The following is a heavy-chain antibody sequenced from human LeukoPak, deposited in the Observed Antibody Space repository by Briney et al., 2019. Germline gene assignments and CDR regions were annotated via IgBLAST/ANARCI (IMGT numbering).Heavy chain of an antibody. CDR1: GGSISSHY. CDR3: ARETYYYDSSGYWKVHYFDY. J-gene: IGHJ4*02. CDR2: IYYSGST. V-gene: IGHV4-59*11. Sequence: SETLSLTCTVSGGSISSHYWSWIRQPLGKGLEWIGYIYYSGSTNYNPSLKSRVTISVDTSKNQFSLKLSSVTAADTAVYYCARETYYYDSSGYWKVHYFDYWGQGTLVTVSS. D-gene: IGHD3-22*01.